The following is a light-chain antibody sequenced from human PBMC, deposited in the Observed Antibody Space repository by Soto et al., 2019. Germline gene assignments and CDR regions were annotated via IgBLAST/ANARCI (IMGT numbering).Light chain of an antibody. J-gene: IGKJ4*01. V-gene: IGKV1-5*03. CDR3: QQDDSYSLT. Sequence: DIQMTQSPSTLSASVGDRVTITCRASQSISSWLAWYQQKPGKAPKLLIYKASSLESGVPSRFSGSGSGTEFTLSISSLQADDFATYYCQQDDSYSLTLGGGNKVEIK. CDR2: KAS. CDR1: QSISSW.